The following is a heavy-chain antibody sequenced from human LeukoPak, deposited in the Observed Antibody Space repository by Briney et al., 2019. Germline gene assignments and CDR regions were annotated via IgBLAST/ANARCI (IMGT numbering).Heavy chain of an antibody. Sequence: PGGSLRLSCAASGFTFSTYSMNWVRQAAGKGLEWVSSVSSSSSDISYADSVKGRFTISRDNAKHSLYLQLNSLRAEDTAVYYCARGEDFYDSSGYYYGNDYWGQGTLVTVSS. V-gene: IGHV3-21*01. CDR3: ARGEDFYDSSGYYYGNDY. J-gene: IGHJ4*02. CDR1: GFTFSTYS. CDR2: VSSSSSDI. D-gene: IGHD3-22*01.